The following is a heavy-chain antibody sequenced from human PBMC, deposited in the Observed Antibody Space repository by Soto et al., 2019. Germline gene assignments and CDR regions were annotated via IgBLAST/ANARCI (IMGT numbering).Heavy chain of an antibody. CDR2: INHSGST. V-gene: IGHV4-34*01. Sequence: SETLSLTCAVCGGSFRGYYWSWIRQPPGKGLEWIGEINHSGSTNYNPSLKSRVTISVDTSKNQFSLKLSSVTAADTAVYYCARLYYDILTGSSGPVYYFDYWGQGTLVTVSS. D-gene: IGHD3-9*01. J-gene: IGHJ4*02. CDR3: ARLYYDILTGSSGPVYYFDY. CDR1: GGSFRGYY.